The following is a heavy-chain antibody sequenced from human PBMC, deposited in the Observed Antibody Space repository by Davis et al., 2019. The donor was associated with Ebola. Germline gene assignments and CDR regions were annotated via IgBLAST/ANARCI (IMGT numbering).Heavy chain of an antibody. CDR2: MNPKTGNT. V-gene: IGHV1-8*01. J-gene: IGHJ4*02. Sequence: ASVKVSCKASGYTFTTYDIDWVRQATGQGLEWMGWMNPKTGNTGYAQKFQGRVTMTRNTSISTAYMELSSLRSEDTAVYYCARGGYHYGGNSGDWGQGTLVTVSS. D-gene: IGHD4-23*01. CDR3: ARGGYHYGGNSGD. CDR1: GYTFTTYD.